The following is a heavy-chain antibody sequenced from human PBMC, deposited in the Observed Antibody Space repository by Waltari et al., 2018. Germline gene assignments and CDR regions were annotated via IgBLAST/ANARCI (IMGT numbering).Heavy chain of an antibody. V-gene: IGHV4-38-2*01. Sequence: QVQLQESGPGLVKPSETLSLTCAVSGYSISSGYYWGWIRQPPGKGLEWIGSIYHSGDTYHNPVLKSRVTISVDTSKNQFSLKLSSVTAADTAVYYWASWGTFLAGATPLYYWGQGTLVTVSS. CDR3: ASWGTFLAGATPLYY. D-gene: IGHD1-26*01. CDR1: GYSISSGYY. CDR2: IYHSGDT. J-gene: IGHJ4*02.